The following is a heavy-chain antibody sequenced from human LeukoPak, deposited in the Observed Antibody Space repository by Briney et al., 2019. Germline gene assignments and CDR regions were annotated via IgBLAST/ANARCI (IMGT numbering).Heavy chain of an antibody. CDR1: GYTFTSYD. CDR3: ARETTIFGVVTRPFDY. D-gene: IGHD3-3*01. CDR2: MNPNSGNT. J-gene: IGHJ4*02. Sequence: ASVKVSCKASGYTFTSYDINWVRQATGQGLEWMGWMNPNSGNTGYAQKFQGRVTMTRNTSISTAYMELSSLRSEDTAVYYCARETTIFGVVTRPFDYWGQGTLVTVSS. V-gene: IGHV1-8*02.